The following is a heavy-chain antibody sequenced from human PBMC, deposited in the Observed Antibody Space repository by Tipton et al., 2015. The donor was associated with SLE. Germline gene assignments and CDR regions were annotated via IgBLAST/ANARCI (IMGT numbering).Heavy chain of an antibody. V-gene: IGHV1-69-2*01. D-gene: IGHD2-2*01. CDR2: VDPEDGEA. CDR3: ARDLSGQLLKEDFDY. CDR1: GYRFTDDY. J-gene: IGHJ4*02. Sequence: QLVQSGAEVKKPGTTVKISCKVSGYRFTDDYIHWVQQAPGKGLEWMGLVDPEDGEAMYAEKLQGRVTMTTDTSTSTAYMELRSLRSDDTAVYYCARDLSGQLLKEDFDYWGQETLVTVSS.